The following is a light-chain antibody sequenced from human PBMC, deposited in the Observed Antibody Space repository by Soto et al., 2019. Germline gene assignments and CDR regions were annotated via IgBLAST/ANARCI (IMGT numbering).Light chain of an antibody. CDR1: QGISNY. CDR2: AAS. CDR3: QQLTSYPRST. Sequence: IQWTQSPSFLSASVGDRVTITCRASQGISNYLAWYQQRPGKAPKLLIYAASTLQTGVPSRFSGSGSGTEFTLTISSLQPEDFATYHCQQLTSYPRSTFGQGTRLEIK. J-gene: IGKJ5*01. V-gene: IGKV1-9*01.